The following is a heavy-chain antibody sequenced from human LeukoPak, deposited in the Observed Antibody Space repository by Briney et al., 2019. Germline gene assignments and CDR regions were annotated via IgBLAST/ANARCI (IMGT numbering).Heavy chain of an antibody. D-gene: IGHD4-23*01. J-gene: IGHJ6*02. Sequence: GGSLRLSCAASGFTFSSYAMSWVRQAPGKGLEWVSAISGSGDSTYYGDSVQGRFTISRDNAKNSLYLQMNSLRAEDTAVYYCAREGDYGGIPGYYYGLDVWGQGTTVTVSS. V-gene: IGHV3-23*01. CDR1: GFTFSSYA. CDR2: ISGSGDST. CDR3: AREGDYGGIPGYYYGLDV.